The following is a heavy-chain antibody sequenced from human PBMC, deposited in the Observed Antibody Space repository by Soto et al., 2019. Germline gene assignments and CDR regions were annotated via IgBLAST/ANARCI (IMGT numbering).Heavy chain of an antibody. CDR2: INAGNGNT. CDR1: GYTFTSYA. J-gene: IGHJ4*02. D-gene: IGHD2-2*01. CDR3: ARALLSHCSSTSCSYFDY. V-gene: IGHV1-3*01. Sequence: ASVKVSCKASGYTFTSYAMHWVRQAPGQRLEWIGWINAGNGNTKYSQKFQGRVTITRDTSASTAYMELSSLRSEDTALYYCARALLSHCSSTSCSYFDYWGQGTLVTVSS.